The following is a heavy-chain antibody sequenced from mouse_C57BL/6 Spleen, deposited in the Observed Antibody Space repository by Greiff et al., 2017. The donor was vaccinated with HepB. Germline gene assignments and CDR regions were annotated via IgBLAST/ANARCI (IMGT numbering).Heavy chain of an antibody. J-gene: IGHJ4*01. CDR1: GFSLTSYG. Sequence: VKLVESGPGLVAPSQSLSITCTVSGFSLTSYGVSWVRQPPGKGLEWLGVIWGDGSTNYHSALISRLSISKDNSKSQVFLKLNSLQTDDTATYYCAKPGSMITTWGSYAMDYWGQGTSVTVSS. CDR3: AKPGSMITTWGSYAMDY. V-gene: IGHV2-3*01. D-gene: IGHD2-4*01. CDR2: IWGDGST.